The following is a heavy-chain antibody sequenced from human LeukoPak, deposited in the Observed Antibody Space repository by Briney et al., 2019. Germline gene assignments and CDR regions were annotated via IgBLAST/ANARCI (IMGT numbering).Heavy chain of an antibody. J-gene: IGHJ4*02. Sequence: GGSLRLSCAASGFTFSNSWMSWVRQAPGMGLEFVANIKQDGSEMYYVDSVKGRFTISRDNAKNSLYLQMNSLRVEDTAVYYCASGKHFDDWGQGALVTVSS. CDR2: IKQDGSEM. CDR3: ASGKHFDD. V-gene: IGHV3-7*01. CDR1: GFTFSNSW.